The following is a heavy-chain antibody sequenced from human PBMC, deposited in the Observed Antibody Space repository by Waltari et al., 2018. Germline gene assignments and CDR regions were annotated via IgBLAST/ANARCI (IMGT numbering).Heavy chain of an antibody. V-gene: IGHV4-4*02. J-gene: IGHJ4*02. CDR1: GDSMSSSYW. CDR2: INRSGRT. Sequence: QLQLQQSDPGLVKPSEFLSLTCAVSGDSMSSSYWWSWVRQSPGKGLEWIGQINRSGRTNYHPAFESRVIVSIDSSNNQFSLKLLSATAADTAVYYCARDRGRGIYLDTWGQGTLVTVSP. D-gene: IGHD2-15*01. CDR3: ARDRGRGIYLDT.